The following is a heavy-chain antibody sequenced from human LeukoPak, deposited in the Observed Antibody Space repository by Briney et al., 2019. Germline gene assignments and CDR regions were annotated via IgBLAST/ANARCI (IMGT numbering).Heavy chain of an antibody. D-gene: IGHD3-22*01. CDR3: ARSIGYYYTMDV. J-gene: IGHJ6*02. V-gene: IGHV3-11*01. Sequence: GGSLRLSCVACGFSFSDYYMSWIRQAPGRGLEWISYISGSGSDLYYADSVKGRFTTSRDNANNSLYLQMNSLRAEDAAVYYCARSIGYYYTMDVWGQGTTVTVSS. CDR2: ISGSGSDL. CDR1: GFSFSDYY.